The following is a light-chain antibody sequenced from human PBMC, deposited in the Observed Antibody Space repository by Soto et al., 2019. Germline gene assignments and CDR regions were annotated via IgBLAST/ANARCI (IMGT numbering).Light chain of an antibody. CDR3: QQYKNWPL. CDR2: DAS. CDR1: QSISGNY. J-gene: IGKJ5*01. Sequence: EIVLTHSPGTLSLSPWEVATLSCRASQSISGNYLAWYQQKPGQAPRLLIYDASNRATGIPARFSGSGSGTDFTLTISSLEPEDFAVYYCQQYKNWPLFGQGTRLEIK. V-gene: IGKV3-11*01.